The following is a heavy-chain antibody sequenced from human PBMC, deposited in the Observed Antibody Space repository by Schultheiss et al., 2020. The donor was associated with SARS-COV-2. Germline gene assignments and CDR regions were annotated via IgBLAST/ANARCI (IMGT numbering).Heavy chain of an antibody. CDR3: ANLAVAGHSGFDY. CDR2: ISYDGSNK. D-gene: IGHD6-19*01. CDR1: GFTFSSYA. V-gene: IGHV3-30*04. J-gene: IGHJ4*02. Sequence: GGSLRLSCAASGFTFSSYAMHWVRQAPGKGLEWVAVISYDGSNKYYADSVKGRFTISRDNCKNTLYLQMNSLRAEDTAVYYCANLAVAGHSGFDYWGQGTLVTVSS.